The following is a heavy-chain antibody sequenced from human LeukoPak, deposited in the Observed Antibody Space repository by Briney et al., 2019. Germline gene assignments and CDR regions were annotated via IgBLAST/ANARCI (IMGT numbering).Heavy chain of an antibody. CDR3: ARARNYCSGGSCYGGIFDY. V-gene: IGHV1-46*01. Sequence: GASVKVSCKASGYTFTSYYMHWVRQAPGQGLEWMGIINPSGGSTSYAQKFQGRVTMTRDTSTSTVYMELSSLRSEDTAVYYCARARNYCSGGSCYGGIFDYWGQGTLVTVSS. J-gene: IGHJ4*02. CDR2: INPSGGST. D-gene: IGHD2-15*01. CDR1: GYTFTSYY.